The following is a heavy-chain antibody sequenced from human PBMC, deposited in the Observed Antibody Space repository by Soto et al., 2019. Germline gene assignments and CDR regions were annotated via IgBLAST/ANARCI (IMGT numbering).Heavy chain of an antibody. CDR2: IYHSGST. V-gene: IGHV4-30-2*01. CDR1: GGSIISGGYS. CDR3: ARGTSNNFDY. J-gene: IGHJ4*02. Sequence: SETLSLTCAVSGGSIISGGYSWSWIRQPPGKGLEWIGYIYHSGSTYYNPSLKSRVTISVDRSKNQFSLKLSSVTAADTAVYYYARGTSNNFDYWGQGTLVTVFS. D-gene: IGHD2-2*01.